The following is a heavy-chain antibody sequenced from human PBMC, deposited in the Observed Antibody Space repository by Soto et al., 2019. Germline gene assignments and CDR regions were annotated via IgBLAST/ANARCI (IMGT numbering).Heavy chain of an antibody. CDR3: ARDPLYDFWSGYYWGDYYYMDV. CDR1: GFTFSSYG. J-gene: IGHJ6*03. CDR2: IWYDGSNK. D-gene: IGHD3-3*01. Sequence: QVQLVESGGGVVQPGRSLRLSCAASGFTFSSYGMHWVRQAPDKGLEWVAVIWYDGSNKYYADSVKGRFTISRDNSKNTLYLQMNSLRAEDTAVYYCARDPLYDFWSGYYWGDYYYMDVWGKGTTVTVSS. V-gene: IGHV3-33*01.